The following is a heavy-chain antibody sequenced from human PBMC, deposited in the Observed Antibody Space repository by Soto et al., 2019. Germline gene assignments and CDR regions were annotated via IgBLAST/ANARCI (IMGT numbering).Heavy chain of an antibody. D-gene: IGHD3-22*01. CDR1: GGTFGSYA. CDR3: ARPIQYYFETSAQSAWFDP. Sequence: QVQLVQSGAEVKKPGSSVKVSCKTSGGTFGSYAISWVRQAPGQGLAWMGGVIPIFSTPNYAQKFQGRVTITADESTSTAYMELSSLRSEDTAVYYCARPIQYYFETSAQSAWFDPWGQGTLVTVSS. CDR2: VIPIFSTP. V-gene: IGHV1-69*12. J-gene: IGHJ5*02.